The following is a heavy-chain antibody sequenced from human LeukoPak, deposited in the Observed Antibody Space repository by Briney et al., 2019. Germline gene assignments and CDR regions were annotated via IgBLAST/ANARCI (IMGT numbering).Heavy chain of an antibody. D-gene: IGHD3-9*01. CDR3: AMLHYDILTGYYTCFDY. CDR1: GGSISSYY. CDR2: IYTSGST. Sequence: PSETLSLTCTVSGGSISSYYWSWIRQPAGKGLEWIGHIYTSGSTNYNPSLKSRVTISVDTSKNQFSLKLSSVNAADTAVYYCAMLHYDILTGYYTCFDYWGQGTLVTVSS. V-gene: IGHV4-4*08. J-gene: IGHJ4*02.